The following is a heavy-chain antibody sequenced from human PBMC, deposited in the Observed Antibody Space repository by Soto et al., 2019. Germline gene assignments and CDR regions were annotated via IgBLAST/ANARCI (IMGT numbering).Heavy chain of an antibody. Sequence: SETLSLTCTVSGGSISNYYWSWIRQPPGKGLEWIGYIYYSGSTNYNPSLRSRLTISVDTSKNQFSLKLSSVTAADTAVYYCTRDRGYSNWFDPWGQGTLVT. CDR2: IYYSGST. CDR3: TRDRGYSNWFDP. V-gene: IGHV4-59*01. CDR1: GGSISNYY. D-gene: IGHD5-18*01. J-gene: IGHJ5*02.